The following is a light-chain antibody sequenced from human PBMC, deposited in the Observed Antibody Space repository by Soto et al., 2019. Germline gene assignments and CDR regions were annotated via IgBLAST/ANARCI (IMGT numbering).Light chain of an antibody. CDR3: QQYNIYSRT. CDR2: KAS. V-gene: IGKV1-5*03. Sequence: DVQMTQSPSILSASVGDRVTITCRASQGISAWLAWYQVKPGEAPKLLIYKASILESGVPSRFTGSGFGTEFTLTINGLQPDDYATYYCQQYNIYSRTFGQGTKVDIK. J-gene: IGKJ1*01. CDR1: QGISAW.